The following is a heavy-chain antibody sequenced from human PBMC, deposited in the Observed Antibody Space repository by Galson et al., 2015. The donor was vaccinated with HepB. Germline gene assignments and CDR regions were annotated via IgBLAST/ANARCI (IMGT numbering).Heavy chain of an antibody. J-gene: IGHJ6*03. CDR1: GFTVSSNH. D-gene: IGHD1-26*01. V-gene: IGHV3-53*01. Sequence: SLRLSCAASGFTVSSNHMSWVRQAPGKGLEWVSIIYSAGSTYYADSVKGRFTISRDNSKNTLYLQMDSLRAEDTAVYYCARDVVGATGSYYYYYMDVWGRGTSVTVSS. CDR3: ARDVVGATGSYYYYYMDV. CDR2: IYSAGST.